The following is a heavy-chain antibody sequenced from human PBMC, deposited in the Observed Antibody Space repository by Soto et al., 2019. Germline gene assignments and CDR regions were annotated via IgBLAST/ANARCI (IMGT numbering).Heavy chain of an antibody. Sequence: QVQLVQSGAEVKKPGSSVKVSCKASGGTVSSYAISWVRQAPGQGLEWMGGIIPIFGTADYAQKFQGRVTITADESTCTAYVELSSLRSEETAVYYCAKNPEIYYYGMDVWGQGTTVTVSS. CDR1: GGTVSSYA. J-gene: IGHJ6*02. V-gene: IGHV1-69*12. CDR2: IIPIFGTA. CDR3: AKNPEIYYYGMDV.